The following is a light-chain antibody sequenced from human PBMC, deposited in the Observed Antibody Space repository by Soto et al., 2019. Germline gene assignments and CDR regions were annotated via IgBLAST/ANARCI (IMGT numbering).Light chain of an antibody. CDR1: SSNIGNNA. Sequence: QSALTQPPSVSEAPRQRVTISCSGSSSNIGNNAVNWYQQLPGKAPKLLIYYDDLLPSGVSDRFSGSKSGTSASLAISGLQSEGEADYYCAEWDDSLNGYVFGTGTKVTVL. CDR2: YDD. J-gene: IGLJ1*01. V-gene: IGLV1-36*01. CDR3: AEWDDSLNGYV.